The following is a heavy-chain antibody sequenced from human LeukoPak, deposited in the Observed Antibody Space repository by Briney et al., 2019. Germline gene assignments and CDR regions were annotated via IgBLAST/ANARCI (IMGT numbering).Heavy chain of an antibody. Sequence: ASVKVSCKASGYTFTGYYMHWVRQAPGQGLEWMGRINPSSGGTNYAQKFQGRVTMTRDTSISTAYMELSRLRSDDTAVYYCAASIAVAGLDYWGQGTLVTVSS. CDR1: GYTFTGYY. CDR3: AASIAVAGLDY. D-gene: IGHD6-19*01. CDR2: INPSSGGT. J-gene: IGHJ4*02. V-gene: IGHV1-2*06.